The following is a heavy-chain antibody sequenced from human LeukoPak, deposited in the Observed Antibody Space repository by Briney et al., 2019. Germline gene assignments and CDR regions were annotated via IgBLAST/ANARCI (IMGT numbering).Heavy chain of an antibody. D-gene: IGHD2-2*01. J-gene: IGHJ4*02. Sequence: ASVKVSCKASGYTFTSYGISWVRQAPGQGLEWMGWISAYNGNTNYAQKLQGRVTMTTDTSTSTAYVELRSLRSDDTAVYYCARGCSSTSCYRFDYWGQGTLVTVSS. CDR2: ISAYNGNT. V-gene: IGHV1-18*01. CDR1: GYTFTSYG. CDR3: ARGCSSTSCYRFDY.